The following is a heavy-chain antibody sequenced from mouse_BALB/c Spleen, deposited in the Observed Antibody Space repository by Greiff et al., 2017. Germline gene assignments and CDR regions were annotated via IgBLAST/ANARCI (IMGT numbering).Heavy chain of an antibody. D-gene: IGHD4-1*01. J-gene: IGHJ3*01. CDR1: GYSFTGYY. CDR3: ARQNWDGSAWFAY. CDR2: INPYNGAT. V-gene: IGHV1-31*01. Sequence: VQLQQSGPELVKPGASVKISCKASGYSFTGYYMHWVKQSHVKSLEWIGRINPYNGATSYNQNFKDKASLTVDKSSSTAYMELHSLTSEDSAVYYCARQNWDGSAWFAYWGQGTLVTVSA.